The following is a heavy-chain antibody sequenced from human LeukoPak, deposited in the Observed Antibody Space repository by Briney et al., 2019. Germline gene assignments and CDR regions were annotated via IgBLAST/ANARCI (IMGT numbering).Heavy chain of an antibody. CDR3: ARDDKTIDGYNFGY. CDR1: GGSISSGGYY. J-gene: IGHJ4*02. Sequence: PSETLSLTCTVSGGSISSGGYYWSWIRQHPGKGLEWIGYIYYSGSTYYNPFLKSRVTISVDTSKNQFSLKLSSVTAADTAVYYCARDDKTIDGYNFGYWGQGTLVTVSS. CDR2: IYYSGST. D-gene: IGHD5-24*01. V-gene: IGHV4-31*03.